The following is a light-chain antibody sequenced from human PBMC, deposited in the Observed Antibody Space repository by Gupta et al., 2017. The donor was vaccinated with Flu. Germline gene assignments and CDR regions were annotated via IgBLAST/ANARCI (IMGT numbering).Light chain of an antibody. CDR2: DAS. V-gene: IGKV3-11*01. J-gene: IGKJ4*01. Sequence: EIELTQSPATVSSSPGERVTLSCRASQSISSHLAWYQQKPDRAPRLLIYDASKRATGIPARFSGSGSGTDYTLTISGLEPEDLALYYCQQRAIWPLTFGGGTKVEIK. CDR1: QSISSH. CDR3: QQRAIWPLT.